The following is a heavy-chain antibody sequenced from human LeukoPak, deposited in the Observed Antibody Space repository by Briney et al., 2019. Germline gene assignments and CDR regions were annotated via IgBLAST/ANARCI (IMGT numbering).Heavy chain of an antibody. V-gene: IGHV1-18*01. CDR1: GYTFTSYG. J-gene: IGHJ5*02. CDR3: ARDLLFRGCSSTSCYAVKNWFDP. Sequence: ASVKVSCKASGYTFTSYGISWVRQAPGQGLEWMGWISAYNGNTNYAQKLQGRVTVTTDTSTSTAYMELRSLRSDDTAVYYCARDLLFRGCSSTSCYAVKNWFDPWGQGTLVTVSS. D-gene: IGHD2-2*01. CDR2: ISAYNGNT.